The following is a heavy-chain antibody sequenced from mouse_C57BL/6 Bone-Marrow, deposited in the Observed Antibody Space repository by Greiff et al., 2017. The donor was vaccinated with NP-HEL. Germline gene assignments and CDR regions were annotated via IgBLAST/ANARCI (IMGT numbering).Heavy chain of an antibody. D-gene: IGHD1-1*01. CDR3: ARDYGSSYAMDY. CDR2: ISNLAYSI. CDR1: GFTFSDYG. V-gene: IGHV5-15*01. J-gene: IGHJ4*01. Sequence: DVHLVESGGGLVQPGGSLKLSCAASGFTFSDYGMAWVRQAPRKGPEWVAFISNLAYSIYYADTVTGRFTISRENAKNTLYLEMSSLRSEDTAMYYCARDYGSSYAMDYWGQGTSVTVSS.